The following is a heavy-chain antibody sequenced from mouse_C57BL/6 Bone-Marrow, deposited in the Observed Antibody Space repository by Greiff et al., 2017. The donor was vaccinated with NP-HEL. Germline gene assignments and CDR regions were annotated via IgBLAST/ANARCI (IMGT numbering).Heavy chain of an antibody. Sequence: VQLQESGPELVKPGASVKISCKASGYAFSSSWMNWVKQRPGKGLEWIGRIYPGDGDTNYNGKFKGKATLTADKSSSTAYMQRSSLTSEDAAVYFCARGGPVWCAYWGKGTLVTVSA. V-gene: IGHV1-82*01. J-gene: IGHJ3*01. CDR2: IYPGDGDT. CDR3: ARGGPVWCAY. CDR1: GYAFSSSW.